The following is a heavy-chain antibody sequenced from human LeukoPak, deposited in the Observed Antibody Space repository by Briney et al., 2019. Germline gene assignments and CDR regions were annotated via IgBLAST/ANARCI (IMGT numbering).Heavy chain of an antibody. D-gene: IGHD1-7*01. CDR2: INSDGSST. Sequence: GGSLRLSCAASGFTFSSYWMHSVRQAPGKGLVWVSRINSDGSSTSYADSVKDRFTISRDNAKNTLYLQTNRPRAVDTAVYYCARDNWNLAFDYWGQGTLVTDSS. CDR3: ARDNWNLAFDY. J-gene: IGHJ4*02. V-gene: IGHV3-74*01. CDR1: GFTFSSYW.